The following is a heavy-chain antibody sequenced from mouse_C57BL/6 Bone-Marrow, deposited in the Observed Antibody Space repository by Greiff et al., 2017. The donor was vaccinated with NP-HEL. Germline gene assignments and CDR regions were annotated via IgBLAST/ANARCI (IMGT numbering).Heavy chain of an antibody. D-gene: IGHD1-1*01. V-gene: IGHV1-81*01. J-gene: IGHJ1*03. CDR3: APDYYGSSLDV. Sequence: SGAELARPGASVKLSCKASGYTFTSYGISWVKQRTGQGLEWIGEIYPRSGNTYYNEKFKGKATLTADKSSSTAYMELRSLTSEDSAVYFCAPDYYGSSLDVWGTGTTVTVSS. CDR2: IYPRSGNT. CDR1: GYTFTSYG.